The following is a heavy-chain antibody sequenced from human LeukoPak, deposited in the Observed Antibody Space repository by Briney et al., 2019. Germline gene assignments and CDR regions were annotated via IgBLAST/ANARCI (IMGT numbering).Heavy chain of an antibody. D-gene: IGHD1-26*01. CDR1: GFTFSSYA. CDR3: AKSKVGTIKGFDC. CDR2: ISGGDGSTYYA. Sequence: GGSLRLSCATSGFTFSSYAMSWVRQAPGKGLEWVSAISGGDGSTYYAYYADSVKGRFTISRDNSKNTLYLQMNSLRADDTAIYYCAKSKVGTIKGFDCWGQGTLATVSS. J-gene: IGHJ4*02. V-gene: IGHV3-23*01.